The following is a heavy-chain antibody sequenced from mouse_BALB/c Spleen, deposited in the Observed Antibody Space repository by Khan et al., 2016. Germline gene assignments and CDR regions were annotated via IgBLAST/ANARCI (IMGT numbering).Heavy chain of an antibody. J-gene: IGHJ3*01. D-gene: IGHD1-1*01. Sequence: EVQLQESGPDLVKPSQSLSLTCTVTGFSITSDYSWHWIRQFPGNKLEWMGYIHYSGSTNYNPSLKSRISITRDTSKNQFFLQLNSVTTEDTATFYCARYYYGGAPWFAYWGQGTLVIVSA. CDR1: GFSITSDYS. CDR3: ARYYYGGAPWFAY. V-gene: IGHV3-1*02. CDR2: IHYSGST.